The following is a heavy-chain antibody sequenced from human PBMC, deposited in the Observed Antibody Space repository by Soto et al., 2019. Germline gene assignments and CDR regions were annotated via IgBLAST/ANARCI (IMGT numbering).Heavy chain of an antibody. V-gene: IGHV1-2*02. CDR2: INPETGGT. J-gene: IGHJ6*02. D-gene: IGHD2-2*01. Sequence: XSVKVSCKASVYTFTCYYVHWVREAPGQGLEWMGWINPETGGTSYAQKFQGRVTLSRDTSINTAYLELSSLRFDDAAVYFCARERYQVISDGMDVWGQGTTVTVSS. CDR3: ARERYQVISDGMDV. CDR1: VYTFTCYY.